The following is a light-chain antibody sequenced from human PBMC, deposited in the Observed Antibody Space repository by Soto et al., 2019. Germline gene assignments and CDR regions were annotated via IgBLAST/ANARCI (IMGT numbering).Light chain of an antibody. V-gene: IGKV3-20*01. CDR1: RSVSNNY. CDR2: GAS. Sequence: GVTRAPVALSVSPRRRAARCGGAGRSVSNNYLAWYQHKPGQAPRLLIYGASRRATGIPDRFSGSGSGTDFTLTIDRLEPEDFAVYYCQHYGRSPRTFGQGTKVDIK. J-gene: IGKJ1*01. CDR3: QHYGRSPRT.